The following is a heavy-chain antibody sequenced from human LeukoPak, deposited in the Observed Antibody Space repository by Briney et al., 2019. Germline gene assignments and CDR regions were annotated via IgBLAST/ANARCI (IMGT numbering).Heavy chain of an antibody. V-gene: IGHV1-69*13. CDR3: ARSHSEGVVIVWPFDY. Sequence: ASVKVSCKASGGTFSSYAISWVRQAPGQGLEWMGGIIPIFGTANYAQKFQGRVTITADESTSTAYMELSSLRSEDTAVYYCARSHSEGVVIVWPFDYWGQGTLVTVSS. CDR1: GGTFSSYA. D-gene: IGHD3-3*01. J-gene: IGHJ4*02. CDR2: IIPIFGTA.